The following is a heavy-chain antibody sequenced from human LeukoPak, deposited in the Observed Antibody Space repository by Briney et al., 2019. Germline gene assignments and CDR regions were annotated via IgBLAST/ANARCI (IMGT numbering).Heavy chain of an antibody. CDR1: GFTFSSYA. CDR3: ARAEVDTAMVTYFDY. V-gene: IGHV3-53*01. CDR2: IYSGGST. Sequence: GGSLRLSCAASGFTFSSYAMSWVRQAPGKGLEWVSVIYSGGSTHYADSVKGRFTISRDNSKNTLYLQMNSLRAEDTAVYYCARAEVDTAMVTYFDYWGQGTLVTVSS. J-gene: IGHJ4*02. D-gene: IGHD5-18*01.